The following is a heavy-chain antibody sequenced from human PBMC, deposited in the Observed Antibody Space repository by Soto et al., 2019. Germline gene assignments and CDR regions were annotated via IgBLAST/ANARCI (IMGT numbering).Heavy chain of an antibody. D-gene: IGHD6-19*01. CDR3: AKDVTQWPARFDS. V-gene: IGHV3-30*18. CDR2: ISNDGKSQ. Sequence: VQLLESGGGMVQPGGSLRLSCGASGFAFGTYAMNWVRQAPGKGLEWVAVISNDGKSQYYADSVQGRFTIFRDNSRNTVSLQMDSLRTEDTAVYFCAKDVTQWPARFDSWGQGTLVTVSS. CDR1: GFAFGTYA. J-gene: IGHJ4*02.